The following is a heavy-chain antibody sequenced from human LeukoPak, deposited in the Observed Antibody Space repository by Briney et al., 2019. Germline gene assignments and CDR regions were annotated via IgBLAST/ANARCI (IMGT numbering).Heavy chain of an antibody. CDR3: ARDRLGIAPGDY. V-gene: IGHV3-48*01. J-gene: IGHJ4*02. Sequence: AGSLTLSCAAYAFTFSSYSMNWLRQAPGKGLEWVSYISSSGSTIYYADSVKGRFTISRDNAKNSLYLQMNSLRAEDTAVYYCARDRLGIAPGDYWGQGTLVTVSS. D-gene: IGHD7-27*01. CDR2: ISSSGSTI. CDR1: AFTFSSYS.